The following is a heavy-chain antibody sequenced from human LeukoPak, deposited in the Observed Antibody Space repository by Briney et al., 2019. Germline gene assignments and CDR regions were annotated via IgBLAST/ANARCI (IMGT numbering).Heavy chain of an antibody. CDR1: GFSSSSYW. J-gene: IGHJ4*02. CDR2: IKQDGREK. CDR3: ARGHLLVDY. Sequence: GGSLRLSCAASGFSSSSYWMTWVRQAPGKGLEWVANIKQDGREKYYVDSVKGRFTISRDNAKNSLYLQMNSLRAEDTAVYYCARGHLLVDYWGQGTLVTVSS. V-gene: IGHV3-7*01.